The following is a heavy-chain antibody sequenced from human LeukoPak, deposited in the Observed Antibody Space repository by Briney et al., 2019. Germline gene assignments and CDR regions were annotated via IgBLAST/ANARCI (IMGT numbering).Heavy chain of an antibody. CDR3: AGHGDSSRGWYFDY. J-gene: IGHJ4*02. Sequence: PSETLSLTCAVSGGSISSGGYYWSWIRQPPGKGLEWIGYMYNSGITNYNPSLRSRVTISVDTSKNQFSLRLRSVTAADTAVYYCAGHGDSSRGWYFDYWGQGTLVTVSS. CDR1: GGSISSGGYY. V-gene: IGHV4-61*08. CDR2: MYNSGIT. D-gene: IGHD6-19*01.